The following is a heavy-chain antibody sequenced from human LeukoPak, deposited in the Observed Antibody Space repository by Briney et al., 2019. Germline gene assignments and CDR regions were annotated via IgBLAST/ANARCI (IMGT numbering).Heavy chain of an antibody. CDR1: GFTFSSYA. CDR3: ARSSSWYSDWYFDL. Sequence: GGSLRLSCAASGFTFSSYAMHWVRQAPGKGLEWVAVISYDGSNKYYADSVKGRFTISRDNSKNTLYLQMNSLRAEDTAVYYCARSSSWYSDWYFDLWGRGTLVTVSS. CDR2: ISYDGSNK. D-gene: IGHD6-13*01. J-gene: IGHJ2*01. V-gene: IGHV3-30-3*01.